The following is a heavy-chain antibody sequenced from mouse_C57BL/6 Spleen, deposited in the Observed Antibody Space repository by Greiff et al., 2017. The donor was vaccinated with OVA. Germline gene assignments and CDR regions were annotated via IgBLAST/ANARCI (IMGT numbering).Heavy chain of an antibody. J-gene: IGHJ1*03. CDR3: TRNYGSSFYWYFDV. V-gene: IGHV1-15*01. Sequence: QVQLQQSGAELVRPGASVTLSCKASGYTFTDYEMHWVKQTPVHGLEWIGAIDPETGGTAYNQKFKGKAILTADKSSSTAYMELRSRTSEDSAVYYCTRNYGSSFYWYFDVWGTGTTVTVSS. CDR1: GYTFTDYE. CDR2: IDPETGGT. D-gene: IGHD1-1*01.